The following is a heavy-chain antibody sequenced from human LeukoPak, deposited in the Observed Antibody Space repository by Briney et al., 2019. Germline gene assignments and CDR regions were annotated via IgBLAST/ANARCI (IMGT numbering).Heavy chain of an antibody. J-gene: IGHJ4*02. CDR2: ISGSGGST. CDR3: AKGIIAVAGTFDY. D-gene: IGHD6-19*01. CDR1: GLTFSIYA. V-gene: IGHV3-23*01. Sequence: PGGSLRLSCAASGLTFSIYAMSWVRQAPGKGLEWVSAISGSGGSTYYADSVKGRFTISRDNSKNTLYLQMNSLRAEDTAVYYCAKGIIAVAGTFDYWGQGTLVTVSS.